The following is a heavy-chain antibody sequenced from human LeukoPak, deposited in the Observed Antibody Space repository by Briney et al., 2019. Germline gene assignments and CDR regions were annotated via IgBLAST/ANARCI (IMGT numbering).Heavy chain of an antibody. CDR3: AKNKWDRGVTAPWDY. V-gene: IGHV3-23*01. CDR1: GFTFSSYA. Sequence: GGSLRLSCAASGFTFSSYAMSWVRQAPGKGLEWVSAISTSDGTTYYADSVKGRFTISRDNSKNTLYLQMNSLRAEDTAVYYCAKNKWDRGVTAPWDYWGQGTLVTVSS. D-gene: IGHD1-26*01. CDR2: ISTSDGTT. J-gene: IGHJ4*02.